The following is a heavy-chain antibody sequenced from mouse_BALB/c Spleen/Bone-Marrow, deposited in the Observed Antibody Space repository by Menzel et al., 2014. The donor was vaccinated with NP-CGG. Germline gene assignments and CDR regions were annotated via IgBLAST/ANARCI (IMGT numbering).Heavy chain of an antibody. J-gene: IGHJ1*01. CDR1: GFNIKDTY. D-gene: IGHD2-2*01. Sequence: DVQLVESGAEPVKPGASVKLSCTASGFNIKDTYIHWVMQRPEQGLAWIGRIDPASGDTKFDPKFQGKATITADTSSNTAYLQVTSLTSEDTAVYYCARVNPWYFDVWGAGTTVTVSS. V-gene: IGHV14-3*02. CDR2: IDPASGDT. CDR3: ARVNPWYFDV.